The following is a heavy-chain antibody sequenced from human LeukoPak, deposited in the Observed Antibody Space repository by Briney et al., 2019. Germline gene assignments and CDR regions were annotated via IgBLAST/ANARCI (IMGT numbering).Heavy chain of an antibody. J-gene: IGHJ4*02. CDR3: ARGRMITFGGVIAN. Sequence: ASVKVSCKASGYTFTSYDINWVRQATGQGLEWMGWMNPNSGNTGYAQKFQGRVTMTRNTSISTAYMELSSLRSEDTAVYYCARGRMITFGGVIANWGQGTLVTVFS. D-gene: IGHD3-16*02. CDR2: MNPNSGNT. V-gene: IGHV1-8*01. CDR1: GYTFTSYD.